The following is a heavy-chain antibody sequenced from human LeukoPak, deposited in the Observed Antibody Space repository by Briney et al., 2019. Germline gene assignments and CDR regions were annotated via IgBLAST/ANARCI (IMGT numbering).Heavy chain of an antibody. D-gene: IGHD4-17*01. Sequence: PGGSLRLSCADSGFTFTNAWMSWVRQAPGKGLEWIGRIKSKTDGETTNYAEPVRGRFTISRDDSKGAVYLQMNSLRAEDTAVYYCAREGGVTTVKTFDYWGQGTLVTVSS. V-gene: IGHV3-15*01. CDR2: IKSKTDGETT. CDR3: AREGGVTTVKTFDY. CDR1: GFTFTNAW. J-gene: IGHJ4*02.